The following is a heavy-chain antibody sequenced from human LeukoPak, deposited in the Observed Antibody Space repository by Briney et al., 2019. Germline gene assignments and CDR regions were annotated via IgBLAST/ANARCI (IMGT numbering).Heavy chain of an antibody. D-gene: IGHD3-22*01. J-gene: IGHJ3*02. V-gene: IGHV3-53*01. CDR2: VYSSGST. Sequence: PGGSLRLSCAASGFSVSNNYMSWVRQAPKKGLEWVSVVYSSGSTYYADSVKGRFTISRDNSKNTLYLQMNSLRAEDTARYYCARVSRLFYDSSGDAFDIWGQGTMVTVSS. CDR3: ARVSRLFYDSSGDAFDI. CDR1: GFSVSNNY.